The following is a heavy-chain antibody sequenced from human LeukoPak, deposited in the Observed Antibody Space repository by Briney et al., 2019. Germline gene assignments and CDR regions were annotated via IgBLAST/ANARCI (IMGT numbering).Heavy chain of an antibody. J-gene: IGHJ4*02. D-gene: IGHD4-17*01. Sequence: SETLSLTCTVSGGSISSYCWSWIRQPPGKGLEWIGYMCYSGSTNYNPSLKSRVTISVDTSKNQFSLKLSSVTAADTAVYYCAREGLYGDYVWSLDYWGQGTLVTVSS. CDR2: MCYSGST. CDR3: AREGLYGDYVWSLDY. V-gene: IGHV4-59*01. CDR1: GGSISSYC.